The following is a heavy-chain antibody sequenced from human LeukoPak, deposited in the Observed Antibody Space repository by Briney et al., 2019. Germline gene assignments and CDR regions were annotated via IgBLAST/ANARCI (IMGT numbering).Heavy chain of an antibody. CDR2: IYYTGST. CDR1: GVTISSYY. V-gene: IGHV4-59*08. Sequence: SETLSLTCIASGVTISSYYWSWIRQPPGKGLEWVGYIYYTGSTNYNPSLKSRVTISIDTSKNQLSLKLHYVTAEDTAVYYCARQDSGTYLNPLDIWGQGTVVTVSS. CDR3: ARQDSGTYLNPLDI. D-gene: IGHD1-26*01. J-gene: IGHJ3*02.